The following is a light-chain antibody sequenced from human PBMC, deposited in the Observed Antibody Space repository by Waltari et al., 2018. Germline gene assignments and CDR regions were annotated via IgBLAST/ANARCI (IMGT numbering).Light chain of an antibody. CDR3: HQYYSNPYT. CDR2: GGS. Sequence: DIVMTQSPDSLAVSLGERATINCKSSQSVLYSANNKNYLAGYQQRAGQPPKLIFYGGSTRESGVPDRLSGSGSGTYFTLTISSVQAEDVAVYYCHQYYSNPYTFGQGTKLEIK. V-gene: IGKV4-1*01. J-gene: IGKJ2*01. CDR1: QSVLYSANNKNY.